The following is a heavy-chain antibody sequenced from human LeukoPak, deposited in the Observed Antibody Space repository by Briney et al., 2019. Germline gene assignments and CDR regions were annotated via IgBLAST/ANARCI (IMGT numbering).Heavy chain of an antibody. V-gene: IGHV1-2*02. J-gene: IGHJ4*02. CDR1: GYTFTSYY. CDR2: INPNSGGI. CDR3: ARVIGIYCSGGSCYRRGYFDY. Sequence: GASVTVSCKASGYTFTSYYMHWVRQAPGQGLEWMGWINPNSGGINYAQKFQGRVTMTRDTSISTAYMELSRLRSDDTAVYYCARVIGIYCSGGSCYRRGYFDYWGQGTLVTVSS. D-gene: IGHD2-15*01.